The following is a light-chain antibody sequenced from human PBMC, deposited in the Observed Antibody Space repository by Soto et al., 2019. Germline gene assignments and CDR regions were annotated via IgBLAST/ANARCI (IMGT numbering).Light chain of an antibody. CDR3: QQYHTTPSYT. CDR1: QTVLYSSNNKNY. Sequence: DIVMTQSPDSLAVSLGERATINCRSSQTVLYSSNNKNYLAWYQQKPGQPPKLLISWASAREFGVPDRFSGSGSGTDFTLTISSLQAEDMAVYYCQQYHTTPSYTFGQGTKLEIK. CDR2: WAS. J-gene: IGKJ2*01. V-gene: IGKV4-1*01.